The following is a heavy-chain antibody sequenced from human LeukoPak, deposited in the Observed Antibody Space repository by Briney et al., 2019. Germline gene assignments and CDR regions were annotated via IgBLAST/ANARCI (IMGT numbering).Heavy chain of an antibody. CDR2: ISDSSSNI. CDR3: ARSGDY. V-gene: IGHV3-48*01. J-gene: IGHJ4*02. Sequence: GGSLRLSCAASGFTFSSYSMNWVRQAPGKGLEWVSYISDSSSNIYYADSVKGRFTISRDNAKNSLYLQMNSLRAEDTAVYYCARSGDYWGQGTLVTVSS. CDR1: GFTFSSYS.